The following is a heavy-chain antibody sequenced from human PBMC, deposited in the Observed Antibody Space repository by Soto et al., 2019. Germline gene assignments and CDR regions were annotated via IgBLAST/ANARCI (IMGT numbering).Heavy chain of an antibody. V-gene: IGHV1-18*01. CDR3: ARSGGGNYWGNWFDP. Sequence: QVQLVQSGAEVKKPGASVKVSCKASGHTFAKYGITWVRRAPGQGFEWMGWISAYNGNTKYAQKFQGRVTMTTDTSTTIAYMELRSLISDDTAVYYCARSGGGNYWGNWFDPWGQGTLVTVSS. CDR1: GHTFAKYG. D-gene: IGHD7-27*01. CDR2: ISAYNGNT. J-gene: IGHJ5*02.